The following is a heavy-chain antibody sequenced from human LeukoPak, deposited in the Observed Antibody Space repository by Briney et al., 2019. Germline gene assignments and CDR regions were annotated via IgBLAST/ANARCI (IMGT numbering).Heavy chain of an antibody. Sequence: AGGSLRLSCAASGLTVSSNYMSWVRQAPGKGLEWVSVIYSGGTTYYADSVKGRFTISRDNSKNTLYLQMNSLRAEDTAVYYCARDASFDPWGQGTLVTVSS. V-gene: IGHV3-53*01. CDR1: GLTVSSNY. CDR2: IYSGGTT. CDR3: ARDASFDP. J-gene: IGHJ5*02.